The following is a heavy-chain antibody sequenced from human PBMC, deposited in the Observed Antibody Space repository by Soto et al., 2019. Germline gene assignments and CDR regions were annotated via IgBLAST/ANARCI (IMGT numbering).Heavy chain of an antibody. CDR2: INPSGGST. V-gene: IGHV1-46*01. D-gene: IGHD3-22*01. Sequence: QVQLVQSGAEVKKPGASVKVSCKASGYIFTNHYIHCVRQAPGQGLEWMGIINPSGGSTNYLQKFQGRITMTRDTSTSTVYMELSSLRSEDTAVYFCARADYYDSSGFYYDCWGQGSLVTVSS. J-gene: IGHJ4*02. CDR3: ARADYYDSSGFYYDC. CDR1: GYIFTNHY.